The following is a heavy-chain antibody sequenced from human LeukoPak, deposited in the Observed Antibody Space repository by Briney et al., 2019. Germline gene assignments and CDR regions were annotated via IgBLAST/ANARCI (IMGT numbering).Heavy chain of an antibody. J-gene: IGHJ6*03. CDR2: ISYDGSNK. V-gene: IGHV3-30*03. Sequence: GGSLRLSCAASGFTFSSYGMHWVRQAPGKGLEWVAVISYDGSNKYYADSVKGRFTISRDNAKNSLYLQMNSLRAEDTALYYCARGAHYMDVWGKGTTVTVSS. CDR3: ARGAHYMDV. CDR1: GFTFSSYG.